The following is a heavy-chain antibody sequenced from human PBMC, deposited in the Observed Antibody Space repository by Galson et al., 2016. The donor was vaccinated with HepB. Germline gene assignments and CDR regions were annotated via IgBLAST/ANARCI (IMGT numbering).Heavy chain of an antibody. CDR2: IIPIFGAA. J-gene: IGHJ6*02. V-gene: IGHV1-69*06. CDR1: GGTFSSYA. Sequence: SVKVSCKASGGTFSSYAISWVRQAPGQGLEWMGTIIPIFGAANYAHKFQGRVTITADKSTSTAYMELSSLRSEDTAVYYCARRGRGPTTITTSYYYYGMDVWGQGTTVTVSS. CDR3: ARRGRGPTTITTSYYYYGMDV. D-gene: IGHD4-11*01.